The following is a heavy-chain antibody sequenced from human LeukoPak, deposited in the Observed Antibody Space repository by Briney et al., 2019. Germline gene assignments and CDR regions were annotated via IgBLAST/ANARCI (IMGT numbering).Heavy chain of an antibody. CDR1: EYSLTTYW. V-gene: IGHV5-51*01. CDR3: ARGVALVRDDAFDI. CDR2: IYPGDSDI. D-gene: IGHD3-10*01. Sequence: GESLKISCQASEYSLTTYWIGWVRQMPGKGLEWMGIIYPGDSDIRYSPSFLGQVTISADKSISTAYLQWSSLKASDTAIYYCARGVALVRDDAFDIWGQGTLVTVSS. J-gene: IGHJ3*02.